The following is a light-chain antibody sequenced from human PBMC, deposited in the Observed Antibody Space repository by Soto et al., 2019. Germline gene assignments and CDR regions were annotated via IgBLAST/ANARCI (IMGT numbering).Light chain of an antibody. V-gene: IGKV3-11*01. CDR2: DAS. CDR3: QQRSNWIT. J-gene: IGKJ5*01. CDR1: QCVSSY. Sequence: EIVLTQSPATLSLSPGERATLSCRASQCVSSYLAWYQQKPGQAPRLLIYDASNRATGIPARFSGSGSGTDFTLTISSLEPEDFAVYYCQQRSNWITFGQGTRLEIK.